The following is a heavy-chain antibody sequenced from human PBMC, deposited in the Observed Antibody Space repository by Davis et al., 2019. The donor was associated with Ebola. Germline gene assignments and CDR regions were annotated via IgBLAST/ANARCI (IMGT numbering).Heavy chain of an antibody. D-gene: IGHD3-22*01. V-gene: IGHV3-7*01. CDR3: ASFGGKYYYDSSGYFFDY. J-gene: IGHJ4*02. CDR2: IKQDGSEK. CDR1: GLTFNMYW. Sequence: GESLKISCAASGLTFNMYWMSWIRQAPGKGLEWVANIKQDGSEKYYVDSVEGRFTISRDNAKNSLYLQMNSLRAEDTAVYYCASFGGKYYYDSSGYFFDYWGQGTLVTVSS.